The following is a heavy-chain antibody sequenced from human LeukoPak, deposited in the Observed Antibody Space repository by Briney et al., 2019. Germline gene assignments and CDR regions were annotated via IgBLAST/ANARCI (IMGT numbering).Heavy chain of an antibody. J-gene: IGHJ4*02. D-gene: IGHD6-13*01. V-gene: IGHV3-23*01. CDR1: GFTFSTYA. CDR2: ISGSGGYT. CDR3: ARMAGTALEIFY. Sequence: GGSLRLSCAASGFTFSTYAMSWVSQAPGRGLEWVSAISGSGGYTYHADSVKGRFTISRDNSKNTLYLQMNSLRAEDTTVYYCARMAGTALEIFYWGQGTLVTVSS.